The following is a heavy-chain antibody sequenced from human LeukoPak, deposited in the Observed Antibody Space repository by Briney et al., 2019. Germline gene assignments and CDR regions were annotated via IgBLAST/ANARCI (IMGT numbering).Heavy chain of an antibody. J-gene: IGHJ6*02. D-gene: IGHD2-2*01. V-gene: IGHV4-34*01. Sequence: SETLSLTCAVYGGSFSGYYWSWIRQPPGKGLEWIGEINHSGSTNYNPSLKSRVTISVDTSKNQFSLKLSSVTAADTAVYYCARGLRCSSTSCYTIRSYYYAMDVWGQGTTVTVSS. CDR2: INHSGST. CDR1: GGSFSGYY. CDR3: ARGLRCSSTSCYTIRSYYYAMDV.